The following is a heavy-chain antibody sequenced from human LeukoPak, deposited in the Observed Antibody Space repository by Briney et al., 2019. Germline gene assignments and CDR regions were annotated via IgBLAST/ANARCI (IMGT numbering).Heavy chain of an antibody. J-gene: IGHJ2*01. Sequence: SETLSLTCTVSGGSISSYYWSWIRQPAGKGLEWIGRIYTSGSTNYNPSLKSRVTMSVDTSKNQFSLKLSSVTAADTAVCYCARDRRYYDSSGYYYVDYWYFDLWGRGTLVTVSS. V-gene: IGHV4-4*07. D-gene: IGHD3-22*01. CDR3: ARDRRYYDSSGYYYVDYWYFDL. CDR2: IYTSGST. CDR1: GGSISSYY.